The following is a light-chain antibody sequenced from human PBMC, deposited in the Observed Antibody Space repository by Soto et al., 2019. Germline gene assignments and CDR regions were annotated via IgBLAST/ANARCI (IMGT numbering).Light chain of an antibody. CDR1: QGISSY. V-gene: IGKV1-9*01. CDR2: GAS. CDR3: QQFHSYPLT. J-gene: IGKJ4*01. Sequence: IQLTQSPSSLSASVGDRVTITCRASQGISSYLAWYQQKPGIAPKLLIHGASTLQFGVPSRFSGSGSGTDFTLTISSLQPEDFATYYCQQFHSYPLTFGGGTKVEIK.